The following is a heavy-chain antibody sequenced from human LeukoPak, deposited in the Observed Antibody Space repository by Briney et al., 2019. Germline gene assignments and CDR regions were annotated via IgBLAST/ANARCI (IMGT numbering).Heavy chain of an antibody. Sequence: GGSLRLSCAASGFTFSSYGMHWVRQAPGKGLEGVAFIRYDGSNKYYADSVKGRFTISRDNSKNTLYLHVNSLRPEDTAVYYCAKGSGYEAQYCYYYMDVWGKGTTVTISS. V-gene: IGHV3-30*02. D-gene: IGHD5-12*01. CDR2: IRYDGSNK. CDR3: AKGSGYEAQYCYYYMDV. J-gene: IGHJ6*03. CDR1: GFTFSSYG.